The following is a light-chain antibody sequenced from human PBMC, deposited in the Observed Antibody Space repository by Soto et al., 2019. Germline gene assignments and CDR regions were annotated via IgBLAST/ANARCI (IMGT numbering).Light chain of an antibody. V-gene: IGLV1-47*01. Sequence: QSVLTQPPSASGTPGQRVTISCSGSSSNIGSNYVYWYQQLPGTAPKLLIYRNNQRPSGVPDRFSGSKSGTSASLAISGLRSEDKADYYCAAWDDSLSGRVFGGGTQLTVL. CDR3: AAWDDSLSGRV. CDR1: SSNIGSNY. J-gene: IGLJ3*02. CDR2: RNN.